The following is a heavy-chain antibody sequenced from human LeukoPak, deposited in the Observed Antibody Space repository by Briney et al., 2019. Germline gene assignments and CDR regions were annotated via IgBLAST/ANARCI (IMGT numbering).Heavy chain of an antibody. V-gene: IGHV1-8*02. J-gene: IGHJ5*02. CDR1: GYTFTGYY. CDR3: ASPMVRGYNWFDP. Sequence: VASVKVSCKASGYTFTGYYMHWVRQATGQGLEWMGWMNPNSGNTGYAQKFQGRVTMTRNTSISTAYMELSSLRSEDTAVYYCASPMVRGYNWFDPWGQGTLVTVSS. D-gene: IGHD3-10*01. CDR2: MNPNSGNT.